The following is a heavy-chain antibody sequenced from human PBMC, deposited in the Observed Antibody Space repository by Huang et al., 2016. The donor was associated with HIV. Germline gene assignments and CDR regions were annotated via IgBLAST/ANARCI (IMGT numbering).Heavy chain of an antibody. J-gene: IGHJ4*02. D-gene: IGHD3-3*01. CDR3: ARDIAIFGEPLDS. CDR1: GVSVTRSPWY. CDR2: MNYDGST. V-gene: IGHV4-39*01. Sequence: QPRLQESGPGLVKSSETLSLTCTVSGVSVTRSPWYWVWVRQSPGKGLEWIASMNYDGSTYYKSSLKSRLTTSLDTSKNQFSLKLTSVTAADTAVYFCARDIAIFGEPLDSWGQGTAVTVSS.